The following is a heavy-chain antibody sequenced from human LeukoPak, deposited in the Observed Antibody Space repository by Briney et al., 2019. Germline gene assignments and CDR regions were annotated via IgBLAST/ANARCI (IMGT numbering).Heavy chain of an antibody. CDR1: GDSVASGGYY. D-gene: IGHD3-10*01. V-gene: IGHV4-61*08. CDR2: IYYSVST. J-gene: IGHJ5*02. CDR3: ARGGRGRNWFDA. Sequence: SETLSLTCTVSGDSVASGGYYWNWIRQPPGKGLEWIGYIYYSVSTNHNLSLKSRVTISLDTSENQFSLKLTSVAAADTAVYYCARGGRGRNWFDARGQGTLVTVSS.